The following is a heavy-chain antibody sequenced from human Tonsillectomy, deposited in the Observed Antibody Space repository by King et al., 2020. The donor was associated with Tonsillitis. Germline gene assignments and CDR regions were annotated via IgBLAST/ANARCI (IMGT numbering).Heavy chain of an antibody. J-gene: IGHJ4*02. Sequence: VQLVESGGALLQPGGSLRLSCAASGFTFSSFAMNWVRQAPGKGLEWVSRISGSGGTTYYADSVKGRFTISRDNSKNTLSLQMDSLGAEGTAVYYCAKGGSCWYGGLDYWGQGTLVAVSS. CDR2: ISGSGGTT. D-gene: IGHD6-19*01. CDR1: GFTFSSFA. V-gene: IGHV3-23*04. CDR3: AKGGSCWYGGLDY.